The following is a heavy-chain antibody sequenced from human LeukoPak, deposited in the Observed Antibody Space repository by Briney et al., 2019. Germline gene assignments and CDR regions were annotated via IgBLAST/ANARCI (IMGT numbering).Heavy chain of an antibody. V-gene: IGHV1-2*04. Sequence: ASVKVSCKASGYTFTGYYMHWVRQAPGQGLEWMGWINPNSGGTNYAQKFQGWVTMTRDTSISTAYMELRSLRSDDTAVYYCARNYDSSGYYSTVLYYFDYWGQGTLVTVSS. CDR2: INPNSGGT. CDR3: ARNYDSSGYYSTVLYYFDY. D-gene: IGHD3-22*01. CDR1: GYTFTGYY. J-gene: IGHJ4*02.